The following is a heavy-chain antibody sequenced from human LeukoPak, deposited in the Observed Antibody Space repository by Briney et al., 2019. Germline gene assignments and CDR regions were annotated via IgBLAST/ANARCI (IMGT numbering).Heavy chain of an antibody. CDR2: ISGSGGST. CDR1: GFTFSSYA. J-gene: IGHJ6*03. CDR3: AKTLFFSLGGPPWDV. Sequence: SGGSLRLSCAASGFTFSSYAMSWVRQAPGKGLEWASAISGSGGSTYYADSVKGRFTISRDNSKNTLYLQMNSLRAEDTAVYYGAKTLFFSLGGPPWDVGGKGTTVPVS. V-gene: IGHV3-23*01. D-gene: IGHD3-16*01.